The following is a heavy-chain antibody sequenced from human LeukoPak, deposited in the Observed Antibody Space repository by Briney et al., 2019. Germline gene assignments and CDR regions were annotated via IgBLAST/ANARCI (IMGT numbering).Heavy chain of an antibody. J-gene: IGHJ4*02. V-gene: IGHV4-30-2*03. CDR3: ARQFQWLGNHPFDY. CDR2: IYHSGST. CDR1: GGSISSGGYS. D-gene: IGHD6-19*01. Sequence: SQTLSLTCAVSGGSISSGGYSWSWIRQPPGKGLEWIGYIYHSGSTYYNPSLKSRVTISVDTSKNQFSLKLSSVTAADTAVYYCARQFQWLGNHPFDYWGQGTLVTVSS.